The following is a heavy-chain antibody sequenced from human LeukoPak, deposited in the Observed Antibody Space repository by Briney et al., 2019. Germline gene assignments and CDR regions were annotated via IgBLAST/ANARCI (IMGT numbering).Heavy chain of an antibody. CDR1: GVSITSYY. CDR2: IFYSGST. J-gene: IGHJ4*02. D-gene: IGHD4-23*01. CDR3: ARQNRGNLPFLD. Sequence: PSETLSLTCTVSGVSITSYYWSWVRHPPGKGLEWIGYIFYSGSTDYNPSLKSRVTISEDRSTNQFSLKLTSATAADTAVYYCARQNRGNLPFLDWGQGTLVTVSS. V-gene: IGHV4-59*08.